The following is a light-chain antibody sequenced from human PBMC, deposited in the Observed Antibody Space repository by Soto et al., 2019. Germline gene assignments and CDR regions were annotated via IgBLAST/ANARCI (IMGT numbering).Light chain of an antibody. CDR2: GST. CDR3: QSYDSSLSGYV. V-gene: IGLV1-40*01. J-gene: IGLJ1*01. Sequence: QSVLTQPPSLSGAPGQRVTISGTGSGSNIGAPYDVHWYQHLPGTAPKLLIYGSTNRPSGVPGRFSGSKSGTSASLAITGLQAEDEADYYCQSYDSSLSGYVFGAGTRSPS. CDR1: GSNIGAPYD.